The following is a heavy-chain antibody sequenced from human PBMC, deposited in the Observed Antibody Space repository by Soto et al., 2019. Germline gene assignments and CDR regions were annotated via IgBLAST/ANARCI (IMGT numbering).Heavy chain of an antibody. CDR3: ARDQGAGWFGRHFEL. D-gene: IGHD3-10*01. CDR1: GFTFSSYS. CDR2: ISSRSSTI. J-gene: IGHJ2*01. V-gene: IGHV3-48*02. Sequence: EVQLVESGGGLVQPGGSLRLSCAASGFTFSSYSMNWVRQAPEKGLEWVSYISSRSSTIYYADSVKGRFPISRDKAKNSLYLQMNSLRDEDTAVYYCARDQGAGWFGRHFELWGRGTLVTVSS.